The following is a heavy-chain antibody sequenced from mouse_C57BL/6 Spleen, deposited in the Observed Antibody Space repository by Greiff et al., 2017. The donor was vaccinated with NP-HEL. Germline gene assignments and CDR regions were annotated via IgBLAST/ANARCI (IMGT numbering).Heavy chain of an antibody. D-gene: IGHD2-1*01. J-gene: IGHJ4*01. Sequence: QVQLQQPGAELVRPGSSVKLSCKASGYTFTSYWMDWVKQRPGQGLEWIGNIYPSDSETHYNQKFKDKATLTVDKSSSTAYMQLSSLTSEDSAVYYCARSYGKGLYAMDYWGQGTSVTVSS. V-gene: IGHV1-61*01. CDR2: IYPSDSET. CDR1: GYTFTSYW. CDR3: ARSYGKGLYAMDY.